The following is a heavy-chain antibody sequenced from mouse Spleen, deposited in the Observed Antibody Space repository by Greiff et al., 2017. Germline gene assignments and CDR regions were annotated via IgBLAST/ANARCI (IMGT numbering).Heavy chain of an antibody. D-gene: IGHD1-1*01. V-gene: IGHV14-3*02. Sequence: DVKLVESGAELVKPGASVKLSCTASGFNIKDTYMHWVKQRPEQGLEWIGRIDPANGNTKYDPKFQGKATITADTSSNTAYLQLSSLTSEDTAVYYCARGYYGSSYCYFDYWGQGTTLTVSS. CDR3: ARGYYGSSYCYFDY. CDR1: GFNIKDTY. CDR2: IDPANGNT. J-gene: IGHJ2*01.